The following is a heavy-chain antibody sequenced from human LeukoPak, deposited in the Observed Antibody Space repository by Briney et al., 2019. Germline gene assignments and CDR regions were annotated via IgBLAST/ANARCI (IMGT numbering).Heavy chain of an antibody. J-gene: IGHJ3*02. Sequence: SETLSLTCTVSGGSISSYYWSWIRRPPGKGLEWIGYIYYSGSTNYNPSLKSRVTISVDTSKNQYSLKLSSVTAADTAVYYCARLRLGVGSAFDIWGQGTMVTVSS. CDR1: GGSISSYY. CDR2: IYYSGST. V-gene: IGHV4-59*08. D-gene: IGHD3-16*01. CDR3: ARLRLGVGSAFDI.